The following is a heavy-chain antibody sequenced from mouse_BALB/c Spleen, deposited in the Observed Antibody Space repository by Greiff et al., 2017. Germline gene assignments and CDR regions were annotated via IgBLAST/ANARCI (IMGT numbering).Heavy chain of an antibody. CDR3: ARERYAGEWYYFDY. CDR2: ISSGGSYT. J-gene: IGHJ2*01. D-gene: IGHD1-1*01. Sequence: EVMLVESGGGLVKPGGSLKLSCAASGFAFSSYDMSWVRQSPEKRLEWVAEISSGGSYTYYPDTVTGRFTISRDNAKNTLYLEMSSLRSEDTAMYYCARERYAGEWYYFDYRGQGTTLTVSS. CDR1: GFAFSSYD. V-gene: IGHV5-9-4*01.